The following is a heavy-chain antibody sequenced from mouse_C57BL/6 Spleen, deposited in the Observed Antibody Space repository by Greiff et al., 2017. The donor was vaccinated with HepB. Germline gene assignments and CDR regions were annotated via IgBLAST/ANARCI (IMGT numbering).Heavy chain of an antibody. D-gene: IGHD2-3*01. Sequence: VQLQQPGAELVKPGASVKLSCKASGYTFTSYWMHWVKQRPGQGLEWIGMIHPNSGSTNYNEKFKSKATLTVDKSSSTAYMQLSSLTSEDSAVYYCARSWLLREGYYAMDYWGQGTSVTVSS. CDR1: GYTFTSYW. V-gene: IGHV1-64*01. CDR2: IHPNSGST. J-gene: IGHJ4*01. CDR3: ARSWLLREGYYAMDY.